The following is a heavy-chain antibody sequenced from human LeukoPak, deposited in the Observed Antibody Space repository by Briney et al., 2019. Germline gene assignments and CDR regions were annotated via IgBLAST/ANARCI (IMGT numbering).Heavy chain of an antibody. CDR3: AKVSGGVYYYDSSGYYGAVDY. D-gene: IGHD3-22*01. V-gene: IGHV3-20*04. Sequence: GGSLRLSCAASGFTFDDYGMSWVRQAPGKGLEWVSGINWNGGSTGYADSVKGRFTISRDNAKNSLYLQMNSLRAEDTAVYYCAKVSGGVYYYDSSGYYGAVDYWGQGTLVTVSS. J-gene: IGHJ4*02. CDR2: INWNGGST. CDR1: GFTFDDYG.